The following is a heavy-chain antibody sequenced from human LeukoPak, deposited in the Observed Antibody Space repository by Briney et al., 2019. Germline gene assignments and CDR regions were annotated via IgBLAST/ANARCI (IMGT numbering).Heavy chain of an antibody. CDR1: GFTFGSCA. CDR2: ISGSGGST. Sequence: GGSLRLSCVASGFTFGSCAMSWVRQAPGKGLEWVSAISGSGGSTYYADSVKGRFTISRDNSKNTLYLQMNSLRAEDTAVYYCARGSGYYHADLDYWGQGTLVTVSS. D-gene: IGHD3-22*01. CDR3: ARGSGYYHADLDY. J-gene: IGHJ4*02. V-gene: IGHV3-23*01.